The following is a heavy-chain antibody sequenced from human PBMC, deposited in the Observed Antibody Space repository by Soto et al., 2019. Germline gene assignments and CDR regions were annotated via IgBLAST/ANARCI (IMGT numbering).Heavy chain of an antibody. V-gene: IGHV3-23*01. J-gene: IGHJ6*02. D-gene: IGHD2-15*01. CDR2: ISGSADKT. CDR3: AKDAGDFRDWDCRGGSCFPDGMDV. Sequence: HPWGCLRLSCVASGLTFNDYAMTWVRQAPGKGLEWVSIISGSADKTYFAESVAGRFTISRDNPKNTLYLQMNNVRAEDTAIYYCAKDAGDFRDWDCRGGSCFPDGMDVRGQGTTVTVSS. CDR1: GLTFNDYA.